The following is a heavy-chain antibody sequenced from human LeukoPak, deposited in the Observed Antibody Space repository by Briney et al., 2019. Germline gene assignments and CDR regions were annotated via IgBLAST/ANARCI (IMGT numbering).Heavy chain of an antibody. CDR2: ISYDGSNK. V-gene: IGHV3-30*18. CDR1: GFTFSSYG. Sequence: GGSLRLSCAASGFTFSSYGMHWVRQAPGKGLEWVAVISYDGSNKYYADSVKGRFTISRDNSKNTLYLQMNSLRAEDTAVYYCAKLSLVSYFDYWGQGTPVTVSS. CDR3: AKLSLVSYFDY. J-gene: IGHJ4*02. D-gene: IGHD3-16*02.